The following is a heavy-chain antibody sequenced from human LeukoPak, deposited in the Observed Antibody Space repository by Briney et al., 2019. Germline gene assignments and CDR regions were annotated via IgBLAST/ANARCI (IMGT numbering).Heavy chain of an antibody. CDR1: GFTFITYA. CDR3: AKCMSGSGVCLNFDS. V-gene: IGHV3-23*01. J-gene: IGHJ4*02. Sequence: GGSLRLSCEASGFTFITYAMSWGRQAPGRGLQWVSGISGTDSGTYYTDSVKGRFTISRDNSKNTVYLQIDSLRAEDTAVYYCAKCMSGSGVCLNFDSWGQGILITVSS. D-gene: IGHD2-21*02. CDR2: ISGTDSGT.